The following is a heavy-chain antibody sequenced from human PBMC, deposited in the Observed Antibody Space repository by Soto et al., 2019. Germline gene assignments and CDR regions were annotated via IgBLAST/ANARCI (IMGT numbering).Heavy chain of an antibody. CDR3: ARDGERDTGLNFYYYLHGMDA. Sequence: ALVKVSSKASGYTFTTYGIRWVRQAPGQGLEWMGWISPYNGTTKYAEKFQGEMTMTTDTDTSTAYMDLRSLRSDDTAVYYCARDGERDTGLNFYYYLHGMDAWG. CDR2: ISPYNGTT. D-gene: IGHD1-1*01. J-gene: IGHJ6*02. CDR1: GYTFTTYG. V-gene: IGHV1-18*04.